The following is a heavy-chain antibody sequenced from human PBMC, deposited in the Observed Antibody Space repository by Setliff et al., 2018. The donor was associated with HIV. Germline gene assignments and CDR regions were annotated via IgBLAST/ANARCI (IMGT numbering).Heavy chain of an antibody. CDR1: GGSINGHY. CDR2: IYYTGST. D-gene: IGHD3-22*01. J-gene: IGHJ5*02. V-gene: IGHV4-59*11. Sequence: SETLSLTCTVSGGSINGHYWSWIRQPPGKGLEWIGYIYYTGSTNYNPSLKSRVTISVDTSKNQFSLKLTSVTAADTAVYYCARLYGITMIVVVIAGWFDPWGQGTLVTVSS. CDR3: ARLYGITMIVVVIAGWFDP.